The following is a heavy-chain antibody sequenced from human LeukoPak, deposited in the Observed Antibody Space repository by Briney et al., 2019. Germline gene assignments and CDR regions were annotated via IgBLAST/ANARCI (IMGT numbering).Heavy chain of an antibody. V-gene: IGHV3-21*01. Sequence: GGSLRLSCAASGFSFSGYSMNWVRQAPGKGLEWVSSISSSSTYIYYADSVKGRFTISRDNAKNSLYLQMNSLSAEDTALYYCARDDRSYDSSGYFYYFDSWGQGTLVTVSS. CDR1: GFSFSGYS. J-gene: IGHJ4*02. CDR3: ARDDRSYDSSGYFYYFDS. CDR2: ISSSSTYI. D-gene: IGHD3-22*01.